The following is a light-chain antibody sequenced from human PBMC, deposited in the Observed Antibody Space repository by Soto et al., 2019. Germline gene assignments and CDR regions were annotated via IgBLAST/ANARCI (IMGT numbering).Light chain of an antibody. V-gene: IGKV3-20*01. CDR2: GAS. Sequence: IGLSQSAGTLSLYTGERTTLSCMASQSISRYLAWYQQKPGQGPRLLIYGASSRATGTPDRFSGSGSGTDFTLTINRLEPEDFALYYCQQYGSSPPTFGQGTKVAIK. CDR1: QSISRY. CDR3: QQYGSSPPT. J-gene: IGKJ1*01.